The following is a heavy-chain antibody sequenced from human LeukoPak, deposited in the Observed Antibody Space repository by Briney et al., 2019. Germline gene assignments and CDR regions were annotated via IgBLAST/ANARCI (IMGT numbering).Heavy chain of an antibody. D-gene: IGHD3-22*01. J-gene: IGHJ5*02. Sequence: SQTLSLTCTVSGGSISSGGYYWSWIRQHPGKGLEWIGYIYYSGSTYYNPSLKSRVTISVDTSKNQFSLKLSSVTAADTAVYYCARDSGDYYDNSGSPYNWFDPWGQGTLVTVSS. CDR1: GGSISSGGYY. CDR2: IYYSGST. V-gene: IGHV4-31*03. CDR3: ARDSGDYYDNSGSPYNWFDP.